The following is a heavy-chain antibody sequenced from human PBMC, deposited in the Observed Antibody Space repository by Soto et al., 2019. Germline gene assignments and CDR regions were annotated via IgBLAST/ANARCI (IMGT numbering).Heavy chain of an antibody. CDR2: IYYSGGT. CDR3: AREFMKSHDY. Sequence: QVQLQESGPGLVKPSETLSLTCTVSGGSVSSGSYYWSWIRQPPGKGLEWIGYIYYSGGTNYNPSLKSRVTISVDTSKNQFSLKLSSVTAADTAVYYCAREFMKSHDYWGQGTLVTVSS. J-gene: IGHJ4*02. V-gene: IGHV4-61*01. CDR1: GGSVSSGSYY. D-gene: IGHD3-16*01.